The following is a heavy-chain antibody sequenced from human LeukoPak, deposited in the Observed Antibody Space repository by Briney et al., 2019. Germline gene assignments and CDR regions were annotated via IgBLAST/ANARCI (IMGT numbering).Heavy chain of an antibody. V-gene: IGHV3-21*04. CDR3: AKDRPNYYDSSGHYDRRDGDY. CDR1: GFTFSSYS. D-gene: IGHD3-22*01. Sequence: VGSLRLSCAASGFTFSSYSMNWVRQAPGKGLEWVSSISSSSSYIYYADSVKGRFTISRDNSKNTLYLQMNSLRAEDTAIYYCAKDRPNYYDSSGHYDRRDGDYWGQGTLVTVSS. CDR2: ISSSSSYI. J-gene: IGHJ4*02.